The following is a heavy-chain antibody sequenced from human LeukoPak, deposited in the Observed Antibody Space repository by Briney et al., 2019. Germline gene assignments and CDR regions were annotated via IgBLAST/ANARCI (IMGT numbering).Heavy chain of an antibody. CDR1: GYTFSDYY. CDR3: ATADPRKTVRGVEGWFDP. Sequence: ASVKVSCKASGYTFSDYYMHWLRQAPGQGLEWMGWINPHSDDTNYAQKFQGRVTMTRDTSISTAYMELSRLRSDDTAVYYCATADPRKTVRGVEGWFDPWGQGTLVTVSS. J-gene: IGHJ5*02. D-gene: IGHD1-14*01. CDR2: INPHSDDT. V-gene: IGHV1-2*02.